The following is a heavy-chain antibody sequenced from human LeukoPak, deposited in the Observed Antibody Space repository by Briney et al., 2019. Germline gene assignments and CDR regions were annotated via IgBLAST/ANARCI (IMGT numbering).Heavy chain of an antibody. J-gene: IGHJ2*01. V-gene: IGHV4-39*07. Sequence: SETLSLTCTVSGGSLSSSSYYWGWIRQPPGKGLEWIGSIYYSGSTYYNPSLKSRVTISVDTSKNQFSLKLSSVTAADTAVYYCAREDYFPWYFDLWGRGTLVTVSS. CDR2: IYYSGST. CDR3: AREDYFPWYFDL. D-gene: IGHD2/OR15-2a*01. CDR1: GGSLSSSSYY.